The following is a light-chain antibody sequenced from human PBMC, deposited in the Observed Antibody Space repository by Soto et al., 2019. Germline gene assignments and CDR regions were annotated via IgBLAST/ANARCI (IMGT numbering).Light chain of an antibody. Sequence: EIVLTQSPGTLSLSPGERATLSCRASQSVTSSYLGWYQQEPGQAPRLLVYGASSRATGIPDRFSGSGSGTDFTLTISRLEPEDFAVYYCQWYGYSTRTFGQGTKLEIK. CDR3: QWYGYSTRT. CDR2: GAS. J-gene: IGKJ2*01. CDR1: QSVTSSY. V-gene: IGKV3-20*01.